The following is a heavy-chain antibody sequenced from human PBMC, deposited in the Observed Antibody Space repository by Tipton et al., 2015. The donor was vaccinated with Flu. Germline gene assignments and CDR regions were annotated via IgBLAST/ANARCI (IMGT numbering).Heavy chain of an antibody. Sequence: LRLSCIVSSGSLSSFYWNWIRQSPGKGLEWIGYIYNSVYTKYNPSLKSRVTISVDTSKNQFSLRLSSVTAADTAMYFCARDPSLGMPEYLDSWGQGTLVTVS. CDR2: IYNSVYT. CDR1: SGSLSSFY. V-gene: IGHV4-59*01. CDR3: ARDPSLGMPEYLDS. J-gene: IGHJ4*02. D-gene: IGHD2-2*01.